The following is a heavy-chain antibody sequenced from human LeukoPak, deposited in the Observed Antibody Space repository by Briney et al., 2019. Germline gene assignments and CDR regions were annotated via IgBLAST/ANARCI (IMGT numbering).Heavy chain of an antibody. CDR2: IIPIFGTA. D-gene: IGHD3-10*01. CDR3: ARVIEVRGVILGALDY. Sequence: SVKVSCKASGGTFSSYAISWVRQAPGQGLEWMGGIIPIFGTANYAQKFQGRVTITADESTSTAYMELSSLRSEDTAVYYCARVIEVRGVILGALDYWGRGTLVTVSS. CDR1: GGTFSSYA. J-gene: IGHJ4*02. V-gene: IGHV1-69*13.